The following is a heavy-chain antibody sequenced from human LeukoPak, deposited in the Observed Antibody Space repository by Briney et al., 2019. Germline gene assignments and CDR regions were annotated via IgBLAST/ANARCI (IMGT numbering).Heavy chain of an antibody. J-gene: IGHJ6*02. Sequence: GGSLRLSCAASGFTFSDSAMHWVRQASGRGLEWVGRIRSKANSYATAYAASVKGRFTISRDDSKNTAYLQMDSLKTEDTAVYYCTSPKLDTNYYGMDVWGQGTTVTVSS. CDR2: IRSKANSYAT. D-gene: IGHD1-1*01. CDR3: TSPKLDTNYYGMDV. CDR1: GFTFSDSA. V-gene: IGHV3-73*01.